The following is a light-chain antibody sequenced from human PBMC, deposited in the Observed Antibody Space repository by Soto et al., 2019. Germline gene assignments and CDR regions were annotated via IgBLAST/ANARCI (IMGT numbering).Light chain of an antibody. J-gene: IGKJ1*01. V-gene: IGKV3-15*01. CDR3: QHYKMYSPWT. CDR2: RTS. CDR1: QSISSN. Sequence: EIVMTQSPATLSVSPGERATLSCRASQSISSNLAWYQQKPGQAPRLLMFRTSSRATGFPARFSGSGSGTEFNLTISSLQSEDFATYYCQHYKMYSPWTFGQGTKVEIK.